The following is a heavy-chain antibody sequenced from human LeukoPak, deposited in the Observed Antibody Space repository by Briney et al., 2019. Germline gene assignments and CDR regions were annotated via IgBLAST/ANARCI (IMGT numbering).Heavy chain of an antibody. V-gene: IGHV4-38-2*02. J-gene: IGHJ4*02. CDR2: IYHSGST. CDR1: GYSISNGYL. CDR3: ASRVYYDILTGYYSSFDY. D-gene: IGHD3-9*01. Sequence: SETLSLTCTVSGYSISNGYLWGWIRQSPGKGLEWIGSIYHSGSTYYNPSLKSRVTISVDTSKNQFSLKLSSVTAADTAVYYCASRVYYDILTGYYSSFDYWGQGTLVTVSS.